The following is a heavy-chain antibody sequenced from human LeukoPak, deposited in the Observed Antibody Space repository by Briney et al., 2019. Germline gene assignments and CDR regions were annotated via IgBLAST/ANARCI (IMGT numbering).Heavy chain of an antibody. D-gene: IGHD6-13*01. CDR1: SGSISSYF. V-gene: IGHV4-4*07. Sequence: SETLSLTCTVSSGSISSYFWTWIRQPAGKGLEWIGRIYTSGSTNYNSSLKSRVTMSVDTSKNQFSLNLTSVTAADTAVYYCARDSTAAGSTRGLDYWGQGTLVTVSS. CDR2: IYTSGST. J-gene: IGHJ4*02. CDR3: ARDSTAAGSTRGLDY.